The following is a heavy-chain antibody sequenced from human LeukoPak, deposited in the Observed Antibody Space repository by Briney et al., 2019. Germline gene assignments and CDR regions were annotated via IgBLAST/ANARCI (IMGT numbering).Heavy chain of an antibody. CDR1: GGSVSSGSYY. D-gene: IGHD6-6*01. CDR3: ARSGYSSSLHFDY. CDR2: IYYSGST. J-gene: IGHJ4*02. V-gene: IGHV4-61*01. Sequence: PSETLSLTCTVSGGSVSSGSYYWSWIRQPPGKGLEWIGYIYYSGSTNYNPSLKSRVTISVDTSKNQFSLKLSSVTAADTAVYYCARSGYSSSLHFDYWGQGTLVTVSS.